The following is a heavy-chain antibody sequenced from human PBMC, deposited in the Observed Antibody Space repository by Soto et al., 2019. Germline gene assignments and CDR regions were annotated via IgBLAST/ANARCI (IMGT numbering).Heavy chain of an antibody. J-gene: IGHJ5*02. CDR3: ATTNWNHNWFDP. CDR2: INHRGST. CDR1: GGSFSGYY. Sequence: QVQLQQSGAGLLKSSETLSLTCAVFGGSFSGYYWSWIRQPPGKGLEWIGEINHRGSTNYNPSLKSRVTISVDTSKNQFSLKLSSVTAADTAVYYCATTNWNHNWFDPWGQGTLVTVSS. V-gene: IGHV4-34*01. D-gene: IGHD1-1*01.